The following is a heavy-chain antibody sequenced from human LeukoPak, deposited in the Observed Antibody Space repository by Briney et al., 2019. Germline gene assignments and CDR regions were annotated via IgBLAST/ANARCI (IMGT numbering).Heavy chain of an antibody. CDR3: VDSGYSYGYVRFDY. Sequence: SETLSLTCAVYGGSFSGYYWSWIRQPPGKGLEWIGEINHSGSTNYNPSLKSRVTISVDTSKNQFSLKLSSVTAADTAVYYCVDSGYSYGYVRFDYWGQGTLVTVSS. J-gene: IGHJ4*02. CDR1: GGSFSGYY. CDR2: INHSGST. D-gene: IGHD5-18*01. V-gene: IGHV4-34*01.